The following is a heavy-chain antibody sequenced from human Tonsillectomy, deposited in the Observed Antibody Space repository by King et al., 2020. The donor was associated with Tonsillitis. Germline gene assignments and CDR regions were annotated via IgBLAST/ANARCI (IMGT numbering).Heavy chain of an antibody. V-gene: IGHV1-18*01. J-gene: IGHJ4*02. D-gene: IGHD4/OR15-4a*01. CDR1: GYTFTNFG. CDR2: ISADNGHT. CDR3: GRGRRLDYDASESYMNDDS. Sequence: VQLVESGAEVKKPGASVKVSCKASGYTFTNFGSNWVRQSPGQGLEWIGWISADNGHTNYGRKVQGRATMSTDTLTSTVYMELRSLTYDDTAIYYCGRGRRLDYDASESYMNDDSWGQGALVTVSS.